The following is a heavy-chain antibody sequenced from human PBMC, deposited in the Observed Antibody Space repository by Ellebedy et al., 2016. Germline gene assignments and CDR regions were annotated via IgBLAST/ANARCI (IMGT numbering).Heavy chain of an antibody. V-gene: IGHV3-72*01. Sequence: GESLKISCAASGFTFSDHYMDWVRQAPGKGLEWVGRIRKKVNGYTTEYAASVKGRFTISRDDSKNSLYLQMNSLKTEDTAVYFCSRIPGGSYPGADYYGMDVWGQGTTVTVS. CDR2: IRKKVNGYTT. CDR3: SRIPGGSYPGADYYGMDV. D-gene: IGHD3-16*01. CDR1: GFTFSDHY. J-gene: IGHJ6*02.